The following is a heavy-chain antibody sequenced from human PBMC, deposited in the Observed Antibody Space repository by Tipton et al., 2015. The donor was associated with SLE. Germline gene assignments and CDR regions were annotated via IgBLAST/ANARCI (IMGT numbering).Heavy chain of an antibody. CDR3: ARQANHYDILTGYYRYVMDV. Sequence: TLSLTCTVSGGSISSGGYYWSWIRQPAGKGLEWIGRIFASGSTNYNPSLRSRVTMSVDTSKNQFSLRLTSVTAADAAVYYCARQANHYDILTGYYRYVMDVWCQGTSVSVS. CDR2: IFASGST. CDR1: GGSISSGGYY. V-gene: IGHV4-61*02. D-gene: IGHD3-9*01. J-gene: IGHJ6*02.